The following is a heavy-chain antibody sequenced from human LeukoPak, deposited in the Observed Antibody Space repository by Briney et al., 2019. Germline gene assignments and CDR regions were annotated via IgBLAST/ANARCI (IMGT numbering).Heavy chain of an antibody. CDR3: ARDLRPRTSDY. D-gene: IGHD1-7*01. J-gene: IGHJ4*02. V-gene: IGHV1-18*01. CDR1: GYTFTRYG. CDR2: VSAYNCNT. Sequence: GASVKVSCKASGYTFTRYGIRWVRQAPGQGLEGLGWVSAYNCNTNYTQKLQGRVTTTTDTSTSTAYMELRSLRSDDTAVYYCARDLRPRTSDYWGQGTLVTVSS.